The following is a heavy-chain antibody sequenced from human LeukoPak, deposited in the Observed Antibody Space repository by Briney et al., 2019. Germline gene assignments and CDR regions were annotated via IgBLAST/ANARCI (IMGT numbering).Heavy chain of an antibody. CDR3: ARHGSGRYYPAEGRVDY. J-gene: IGHJ4*02. V-gene: IGHV1-46*03. D-gene: IGHD3-10*01. Sequence: ASVKVSCKAFGYGFTSYYIHWVRQAPGQGLEWMGIINPSVCGTTYARKFQGGVTMTRDTFTSTVYMELSSLRSEDTAVYYCARHGSGRYYPAEGRVDYWGQGTLVTVSS. CDR1: GYGFTSYY. CDR2: INPSVCGT.